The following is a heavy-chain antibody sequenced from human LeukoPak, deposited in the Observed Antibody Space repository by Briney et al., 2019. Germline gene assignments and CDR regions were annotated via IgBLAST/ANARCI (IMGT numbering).Heavy chain of an antibody. CDR2: MNHSEST. D-gene: IGHD3-10*01. J-gene: IGHJ6*03. V-gene: IGHV4-34*01. CDR3: ARLTKNDSGTYRFGKKKRGYMDV. CDR1: GGSFSGYY. Sequence: SETLSLTCAVYGGSFSGYYWSWIRQPPGKGLEWIGEMNHSESTNYNPSLKSRVTISVDTSKNQFSLKLSSVTAADTAVYYCARLTKNDSGTYRFGKKKRGYMDVWGKGTTVTISS.